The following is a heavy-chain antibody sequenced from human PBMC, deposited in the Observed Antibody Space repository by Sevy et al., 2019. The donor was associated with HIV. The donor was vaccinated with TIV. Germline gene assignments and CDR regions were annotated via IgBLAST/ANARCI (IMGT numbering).Heavy chain of an antibody. CDR2: IRSKVYGGTT. D-gene: IGHD2-2*02. J-gene: IGHJ6*02. CDR3: ARGGYCSTTSGYKAWVDV. CDR1: GFTFGDYA. Sequence: GGSLRLSCTTSGFTFGDYAMSWVRQAPGKGLEWVGFIRSKVYGGTTEYAASVKGRFTITRDDSKSIAYLQMNSLKTEDTAVYYCARGGYCSTTSGYKAWVDVWGQGTTVTVSS. V-gene: IGHV3-49*04.